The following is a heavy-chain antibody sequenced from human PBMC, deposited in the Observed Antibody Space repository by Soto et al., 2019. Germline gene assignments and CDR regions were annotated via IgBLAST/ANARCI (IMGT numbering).Heavy chain of an antibody. V-gene: IGHV4-59*08. Sequence: QVQLQESGPGLVKPSETLSLTCSVSGVSISSYYWSWIRQPPGKGLEWIAYMDYSGNTYYNPSLGVRVPMSRARPNTRLPLGLSSVTAAAGAFYYCATHYSDGAFHTGGQGPLVTVSS. J-gene: IGHJ4*02. CDR1: GVSISSYY. CDR3: ATHYSDGAFHT. D-gene: IGHD1-26*01. CDR2: MDYSGNT.